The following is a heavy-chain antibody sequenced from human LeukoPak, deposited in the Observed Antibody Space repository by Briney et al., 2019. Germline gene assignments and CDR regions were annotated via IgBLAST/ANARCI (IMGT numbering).Heavy chain of an antibody. D-gene: IGHD3-22*01. CDR3: AREGEYYDSKPSFFDY. CDR2: INWNGGST. CDR1: GFTFDDYG. Sequence: GGSLRLSCAASGFTFDDYGMSWVRQAPGKGLEWVSGINWNGGSTGYADSVKGRFTISRDNAKNSLYLQMNSLRAEDTALYYCAREGEYYDSKPSFFDYWGQRTLVTVSS. V-gene: IGHV3-20*04. J-gene: IGHJ4*02.